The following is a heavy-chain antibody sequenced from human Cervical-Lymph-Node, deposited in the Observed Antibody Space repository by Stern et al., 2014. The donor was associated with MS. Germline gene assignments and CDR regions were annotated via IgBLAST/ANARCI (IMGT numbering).Heavy chain of an antibody. J-gene: IGHJ6*02. CDR2: IYYLGNT. V-gene: IGHV4-39*01. CDR3: ARRRQLSTLYQFYYGMDV. Sequence: QVQLQESGPGLVKPWETLSLTCTVSGGSISSSDDYWGWVRQAPGKGLEWIGDIYYLGNTFYNPSLGSRVTISVGTPESQFPRGLTSVTAADTAVYFCARRRQLSTLYQFYYGMDVWGQGTTVTVSS. D-gene: IGHD6-13*01. CDR1: GGSISSSDDY.